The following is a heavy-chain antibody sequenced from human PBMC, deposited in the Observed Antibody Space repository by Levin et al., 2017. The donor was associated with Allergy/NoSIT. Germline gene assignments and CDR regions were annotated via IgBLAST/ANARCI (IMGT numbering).Heavy chain of an antibody. CDR3: ARSLGLLGYCSSTSCPFDY. J-gene: IGHJ4*02. Sequence: ASVKVSCAASGFTFSSYSMNWVRQAPGKGLEWVSSISSSSSYIYYADSVKGRFTISRDNAKNSLYLQMNSLRAEDTAVYYCARSLGLLGYCSSTSCPFDYWGQGTLVTVSS. CDR2: ISSSSSYI. D-gene: IGHD2-2*01. V-gene: IGHV3-21*01. CDR1: GFTFSSYS.